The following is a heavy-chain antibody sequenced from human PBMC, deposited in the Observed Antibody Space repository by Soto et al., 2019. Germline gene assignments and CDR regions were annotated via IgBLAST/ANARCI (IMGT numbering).Heavy chain of an antibody. CDR1: GLTFRNYA. D-gene: IGHD3-16*02. V-gene: IGHV3-23*01. Sequence: EVQLSESGGDLVQPGGSLRLSCAASGLTFRNYAMTWVRQAPGKGPEWVSTVSGKGGETFYADRVEGRFTISSDNSKAPVYLVLNSLRVEDTAVYYCAKGGHLSFFDYWGQGTLVTVSS. J-gene: IGHJ4*02. CDR3: AKGGHLSFFDY. CDR2: VSGKGGET.